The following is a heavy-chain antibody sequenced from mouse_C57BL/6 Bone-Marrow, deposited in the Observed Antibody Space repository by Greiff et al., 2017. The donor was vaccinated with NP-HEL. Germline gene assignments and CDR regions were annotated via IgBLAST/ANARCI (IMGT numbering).Heavy chain of an antibody. CDR2: ISSGGSYT. V-gene: IGHV5-6*01. Sequence: EVQLVESGGDLVKPGGSLKLSCAASGFTFSSYGMSWVRQTPDKRLEWVATISSGGSYTYYPDSVKGRFTISRDNAKNTLYLQMSSLKSEDTAMYYCARHGDYYGRNYAMDYWGQGTSVTVSS. CDR3: ARHGDYYGRNYAMDY. CDR1: GFTFSSYG. J-gene: IGHJ4*01. D-gene: IGHD1-1*01.